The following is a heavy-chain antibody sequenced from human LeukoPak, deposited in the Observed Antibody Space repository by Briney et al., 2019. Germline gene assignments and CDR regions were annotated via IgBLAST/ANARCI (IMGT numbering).Heavy chain of an antibody. CDR1: GGSISSSSYY. CDR2: IYYSGST. Sequence: SETLSLTCTVSGGSISSSSYYWGWIRQPPGKGLEWIGSIYYSGSTYYNPSLKSRVTISVDTSKNQFSLKLSSVTAADTAVYYCARDGGGSYYVDEYFQHWGQGTLVAVSS. V-gene: IGHV4-39*07. CDR3: ARDGGGSYYVDEYFQH. D-gene: IGHD1-26*01. J-gene: IGHJ1*01.